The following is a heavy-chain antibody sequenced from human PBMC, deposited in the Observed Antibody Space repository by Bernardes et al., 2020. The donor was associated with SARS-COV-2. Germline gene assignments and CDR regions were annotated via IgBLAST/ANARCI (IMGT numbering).Heavy chain of an antibody. J-gene: IGHJ3*02. Sequence: GSLRLSCAASEFTFSSHSMSWVRQAPGKGLEWVSSISDSGYGTYYSDSLKGRFTISRDNSKNTLYLQMSGLRADDTAVYYCARRDRYIQWADAFDSWGQGTVVTVSS. CDR3: ARRDRYIQWADAFDS. CDR1: EFTFSSHS. CDR2: ISDSGYGT. V-gene: IGHV3-23*01. D-gene: IGHD1-26*01.